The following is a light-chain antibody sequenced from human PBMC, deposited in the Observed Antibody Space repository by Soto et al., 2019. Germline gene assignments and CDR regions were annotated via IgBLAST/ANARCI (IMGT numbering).Light chain of an antibody. CDR1: SSNIGAGHD. V-gene: IGLV1-40*01. CDR3: QSYDNKLSGSWV. J-gene: IGLJ3*02. CDR2: DNN. Sequence: QPVLTQPPSVSGAPGQRVTISCTGSSSNIGAGHDIHWYQQLPGTAPKLLIYDNNNRPSGVPDRFSGSKSGTSASLAITGLQAEDEADYYCQSYDNKLSGSWVFGGGTKLTVL.